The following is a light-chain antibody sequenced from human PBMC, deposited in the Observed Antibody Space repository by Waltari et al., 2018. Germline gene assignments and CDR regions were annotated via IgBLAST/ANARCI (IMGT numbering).Light chain of an antibody. CDR2: RNN. Sequence: QSVLTQPPSASQTPGQRVTISCSGSIPNLGSNYLYWYQQLPGTAPKLLTYRNNQRPSGVPDRFSGSKYGTSASLAISELRSEDEGVYYCAAWDDSHYVFGTGTEVTVL. CDR1: IPNLGSNY. J-gene: IGLJ1*01. V-gene: IGLV1-47*01. CDR3: AAWDDSHYV.